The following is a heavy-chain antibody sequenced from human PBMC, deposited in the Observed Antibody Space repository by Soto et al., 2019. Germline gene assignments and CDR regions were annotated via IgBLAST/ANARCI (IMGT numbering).Heavy chain of an antibody. CDR3: ARSHRSSTSCYDY. Sequence: GGSLRLSCAASGFTFSSYWMSWVRQAPGKGLEWVANIKQDGSEKYYVDSVKGRFTISRDNAKNSLYLQMNSLRAEDTAVYYCARSHRSSTSCYDYWGQGTLVTVSS. CDR1: GFTFSSYW. CDR2: IKQDGSEK. V-gene: IGHV3-7*01. J-gene: IGHJ4*02. D-gene: IGHD2-2*01.